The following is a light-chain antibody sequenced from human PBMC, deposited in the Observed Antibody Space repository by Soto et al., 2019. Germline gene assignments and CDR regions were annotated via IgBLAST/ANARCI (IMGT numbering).Light chain of an antibody. V-gene: IGKV1-5*01. CDR2: DAS. J-gene: IGKJ1*01. CDR3: QHYNSYSEA. Sequence: HMSQCPSTLSASVGSRVTITCRASQSISSWLAWYQQKPGKAPKLLIYDASSLESGVPSRFSGSGSGTEFTLTISSLQPDDFATYYCQHYNSYSEAFGQGTKVDI. CDR1: QSISSW.